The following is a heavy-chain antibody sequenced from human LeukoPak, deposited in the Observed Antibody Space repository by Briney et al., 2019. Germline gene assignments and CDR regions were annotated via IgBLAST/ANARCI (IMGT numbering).Heavy chain of an antibody. J-gene: IGHJ4*02. D-gene: IGHD6-13*01. CDR1: GGSISSSSYY. CDR3: ARDFKGYSSSTRATK. Sequence: PSETLSLTCTVSGGSISSSSYYWGWIRQPPGKGLEWIGSIYYSGSTYYNPSLKSRVTISVDTSKNQFSLKLSSVTAADTAVYYCARDFKGYSSSTRATKWGQGTLVTVSS. V-gene: IGHV4-39*07. CDR2: IYYSGST.